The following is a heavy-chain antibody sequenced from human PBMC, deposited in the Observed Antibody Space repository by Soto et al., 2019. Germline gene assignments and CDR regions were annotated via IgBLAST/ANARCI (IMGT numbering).Heavy chain of an antibody. V-gene: IGHV3-74*01. D-gene: IGHD5-12*01. J-gene: IGHJ4*02. Sequence: EVQLVESGGGLVQPGGSLRLSCVTSGLTFSKYWMHWVRQAPGKGLVWVSGICSDGNTTTYADSVKGRFTISRDNAKNTLFLQMHSLRAEDTALYYCAKLVATTPFDYWGQGTLVTVS. CDR1: GLTFSKYW. CDR2: ICSDGNTT. CDR3: AKLVATTPFDY.